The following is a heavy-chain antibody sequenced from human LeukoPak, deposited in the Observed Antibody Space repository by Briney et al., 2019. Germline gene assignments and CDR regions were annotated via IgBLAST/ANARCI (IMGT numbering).Heavy chain of an antibody. V-gene: IGHV1-18*01. Sequence: GASVKVSCEASGYTFTSYGISWVRQAPGQGLEWMGWISAYNGNTNYAQNLQGRVTMTTDTSTSTAYMELRSLKSDDTAVYYCARAGLGSGWYKGDYWGQGTLVTVSS. CDR3: ARAGLGSGWYKGDY. J-gene: IGHJ4*02. CDR2: ISAYNGNT. CDR1: GYTFTSYG. D-gene: IGHD6-19*01.